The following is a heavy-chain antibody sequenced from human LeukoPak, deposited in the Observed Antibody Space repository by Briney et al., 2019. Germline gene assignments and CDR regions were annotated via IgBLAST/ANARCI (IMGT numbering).Heavy chain of an antibody. CDR3: VKDRPCEACMPMDA. J-gene: IGHJ6*02. V-gene: IGHV3-23*01. CDR2: LGRSGEYK. D-gene: IGHD2-2*01. CDR1: GFRFTDYS. Sequence: GGSLRLSCAASGFRFTDYSMSWVRQAPGKGLEWVAGLGRSGEYKYYADSVKGRFTISRDNSKDTVSLQMNSLRAEDSAIYFCVKDRPCEACMPMDAWGQGTTVTVSS.